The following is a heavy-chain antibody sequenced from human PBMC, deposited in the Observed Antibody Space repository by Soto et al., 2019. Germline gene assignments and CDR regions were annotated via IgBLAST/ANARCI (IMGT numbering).Heavy chain of an antibody. J-gene: IGHJ4*02. Sequence: EVQLLDSGGGLVQPGGSLRLSCAASGFTFSNYAMTWVRQGPGTGLEWVSGISGSGGRSYYADSVKGRFTISRDNSKSTLYLQMNSLRGEDTAVYYCAKAYFVWSSEQPYYFDYWGQGTLVTVSS. V-gene: IGHV3-23*01. CDR2: ISGSGGRS. CDR1: GFTFSNYA. D-gene: IGHD3-16*01. CDR3: AKAYFVWSSEQPYYFDY.